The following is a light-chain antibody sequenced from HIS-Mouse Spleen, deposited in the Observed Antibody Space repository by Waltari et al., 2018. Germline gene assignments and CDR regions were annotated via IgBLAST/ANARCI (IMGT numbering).Light chain of an antibody. CDR1: SSDVGGYNY. J-gene: IGLJ3*02. CDR2: DVS. Sequence: QSALTQPRSVSGSPGQSVTISCTGTSSDVGGYNYVSWYPPHPGNAPKLMIYDVSKRPSGVPDRFSGSKSGNTASLTISGLQAEDEADYYCCSYAGSYTLFGGGTKLTVL. CDR3: CSYAGSYTL. V-gene: IGLV2-11*01.